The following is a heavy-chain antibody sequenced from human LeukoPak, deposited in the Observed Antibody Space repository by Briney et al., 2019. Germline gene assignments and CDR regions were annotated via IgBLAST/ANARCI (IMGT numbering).Heavy chain of an antibody. CDR1: GFTFSDYY. V-gene: IGHV3-11*06. D-gene: IGHD7-27*01. CDR3: ARDVPLTGEAFDI. Sequence: KTGGSLRLSCAASGFTFSDYYMSWIRQAPGKGLEWVSYISSNSSYTNYADSVKGRFTISRDNAKNSLYLQMNSLRAEDTAVYYCARDVPLTGEAFDIWGQGTMVTVSS. CDR2: ISSNSSYT. J-gene: IGHJ3*02.